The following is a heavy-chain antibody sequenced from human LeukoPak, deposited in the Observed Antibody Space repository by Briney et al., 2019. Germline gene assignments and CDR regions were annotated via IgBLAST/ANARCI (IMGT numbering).Heavy chain of an antibody. CDR2: IYYSGST. D-gene: IGHD6-13*01. CDR1: GGSISSYY. Sequence: SETLSLTCTVSGGSISSYYWSWIRQPPVKGLEWIGYIYYSGSTNYNPSLKSRVTISVDTSKNQFSLKLSSVTAADTAVYYCARDGDSSTLDYWGQGTLVTVSS. J-gene: IGHJ4*02. V-gene: IGHV4-59*01. CDR3: ARDGDSSTLDY.